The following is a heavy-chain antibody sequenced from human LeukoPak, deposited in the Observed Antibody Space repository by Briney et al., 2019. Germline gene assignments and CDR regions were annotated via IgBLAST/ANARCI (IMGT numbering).Heavy chain of an antibody. CDR2: ISGSGDST. V-gene: IGHV3-23*01. J-gene: IGHJ4*02. CDR3: AKTCPLDSSSWSHGDY. Sequence: GGSLRLSCAASGFTFSSYAMSWVRQAPGKGLEWVSAISGSGDSTYYGDSVKGRFTISRDNSKNTLYLQMNSLRAEDTAVYYCAKTCPLDSSSWSHGDYWGQGTLVTVSS. D-gene: IGHD6-13*01. CDR1: GFTFSSYA.